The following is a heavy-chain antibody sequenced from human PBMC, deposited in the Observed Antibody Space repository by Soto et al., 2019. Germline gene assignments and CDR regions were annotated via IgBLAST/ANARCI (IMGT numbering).Heavy chain of an antibody. J-gene: IGHJ4*02. CDR2: IYYSGST. Sequence: NPSETLSLTCAVSGYSISSSNWWGWIRQPPGKGLEWIGYIYYSGSTYYNPSLKSRVTMSVDLTKNQFSLKMNTVTAADTAVYYCARRPQGYCSGVTCPQENYFDYWGQGILVTVSS. D-gene: IGHD2-15*01. V-gene: IGHV4-28*01. CDR1: GYSISSSNW. CDR3: ARRPQGYCSGVTCPQENYFDY.